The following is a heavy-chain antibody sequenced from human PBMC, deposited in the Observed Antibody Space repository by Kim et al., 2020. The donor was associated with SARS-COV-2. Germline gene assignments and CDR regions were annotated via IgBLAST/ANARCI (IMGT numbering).Heavy chain of an antibody. Sequence: GGSLRLSCAASGLTFSDSDMNWVRQAPGKGLEWLSFISRHSGSICYADSVKGRFTISRDNAKNSLYLQMNCLRDEDTAVYYCAKSGNSCSGFNIWGHG. D-gene: IGHD6-19*01. CDR3: AKSGNSCSGFNI. CDR2: ISRHSGSI. J-gene: IGHJ3*02. CDR1: GLTFSDSD. V-gene: IGHV3-9*01.